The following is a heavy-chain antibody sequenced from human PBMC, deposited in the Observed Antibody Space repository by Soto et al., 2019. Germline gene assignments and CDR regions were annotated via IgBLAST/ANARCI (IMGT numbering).Heavy chain of an antibody. D-gene: IGHD2-2*01. J-gene: IGHJ4*02. V-gene: IGHV4-30-4*01. CDR2: IYYSGNT. Sequence: PSGTLSLTCTVSGGSISSGVSYWVWIRQPPGKVLEWIGYIYYSGNTILNASLRSRVTLSVDTSKNQFSLNLSSVTAADTAVYYCVRYCSTTKCPFDYWGQGALVTVSS. CDR1: GGSISSGVSY. CDR3: VRYCSTTKCPFDY.